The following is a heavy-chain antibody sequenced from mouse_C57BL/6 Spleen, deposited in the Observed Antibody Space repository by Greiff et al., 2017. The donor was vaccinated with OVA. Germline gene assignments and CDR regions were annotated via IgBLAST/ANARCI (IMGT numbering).Heavy chain of an antibody. V-gene: IGHV5-6*02. CDR3: AGHEITTGFDY. CDR1: GFTFSSYG. CDR2: ISSGGSYT. Sequence: DVMLVESGGDLVKPGGSLKLSCAASGFTFSSYGMSWVRQTPDKRLEWVATISSGGSYTYYTDSLTGRTTISRDNATNTLYLQMSSLKSEDTAVYYCAGHEITTGFDYWGQGTLVTVSS. J-gene: IGHJ3*01. D-gene: IGHD1-1*01.